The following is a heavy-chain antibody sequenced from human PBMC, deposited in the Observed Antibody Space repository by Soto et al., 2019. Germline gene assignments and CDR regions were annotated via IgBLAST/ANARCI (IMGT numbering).Heavy chain of an antibody. Sequence: QVQLVQSGAEVKKPVASVKVSCKASGYSFINYGVSWVRQAPGQGLEWMGWISPYNGNTNYAQKLQGRVTMTTDTSTSTAYMELMSRRSDDTAVYYCARQDVVVPGAIPQCNTRGQGTLVSVSS. D-gene: IGHD2-2*02. V-gene: IGHV1-18*04. J-gene: IGHJ4*02. CDR3: ARQDVVVPGAIPQCNT. CDR1: GYSFINYG. CDR2: ISPYNGNT.